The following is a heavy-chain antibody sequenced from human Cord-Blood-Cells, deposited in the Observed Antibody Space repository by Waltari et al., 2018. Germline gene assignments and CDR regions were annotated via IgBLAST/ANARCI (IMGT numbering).Heavy chain of an antibody. CDR2: INHSGST. V-gene: IGHV4-34*01. CDR3: ARGGGRNGADY. J-gene: IGHJ4*02. CDR1: GGSFSGYY. Sequence: QVQLQQWGAGLLKPSETLSLTCAVYGGSFSGYYWSWIRQPPGKGLEWIGEINHSGSTNSNPSLKSRVTISVDTSKNQFSLKLSSVTAADTAVYYCARGGGRNGADYWGQGTLVTVSS. D-gene: IGHD3-16*01.